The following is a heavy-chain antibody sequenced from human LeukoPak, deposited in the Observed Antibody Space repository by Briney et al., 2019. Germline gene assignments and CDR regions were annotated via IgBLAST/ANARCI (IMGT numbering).Heavy chain of an antibody. V-gene: IGHV4-59*01. CDR2: IYYSGST. CDR1: GGSISSYY. J-gene: IGHJ4*02. CDR3: ARVRPQGGHYFDY. Sequence: SETLSLTCTVSGGSISSYYWSWIRQPPGKGLEWIGYIYYSGSTNYNPSLKSRVTISVDTSKNQFSLKLRSVTAADTAVYYCARVRPQGGHYFDYWGQGTLVTVSS. D-gene: IGHD3-16*01.